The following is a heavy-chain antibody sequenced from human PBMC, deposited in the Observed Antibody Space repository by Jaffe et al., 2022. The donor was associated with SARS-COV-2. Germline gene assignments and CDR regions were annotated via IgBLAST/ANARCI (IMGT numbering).Heavy chain of an antibody. CDR2: INSDGSST. CDR1: GFTFSRYC. D-gene: IGHD6-13*01. Sequence: EVHLVESGGGLVQPGGSLRLSCAASGFTFSRYCMHWVRQSPGKGLVWVSRINSDGSSTTYADSVRGRFTISRDNAKNTLYLQMNSLRAEDTAVYYCATADGGTSWYSFWGQGTLVTVSS. V-gene: IGHV3-74*01. J-gene: IGHJ4*02. CDR3: ATADGGTSWYSF.